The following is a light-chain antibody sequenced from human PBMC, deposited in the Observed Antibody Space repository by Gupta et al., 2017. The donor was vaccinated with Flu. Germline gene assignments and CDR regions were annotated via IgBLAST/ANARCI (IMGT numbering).Light chain of an antibody. J-gene: IGKJ1*01. CDR1: QSISSY. Sequence: DIQMTQSPSSLSASVGDRVTITCRASQSISSYLNWYQQKPGKAPKLLIYAASSVQSGVPSRFSGSGSGTDFTLTISRLQPEDFATYYCQQRDSTPVTFGQGTKVEIK. CDR3: QQRDSTPVT. CDR2: AAS. V-gene: IGKV1-39*01.